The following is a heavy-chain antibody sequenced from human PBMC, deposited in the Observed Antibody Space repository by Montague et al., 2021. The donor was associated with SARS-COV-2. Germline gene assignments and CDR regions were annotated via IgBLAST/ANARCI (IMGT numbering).Heavy chain of an antibody. CDR3: AKATTIFLLWLEDSLPDL. D-gene: IGHD3-10*01. V-gene: IGHV3-30*18. CDR2: ISYEGSKK. Sequence: SLRLSCAASGFGFNNYGMHWVRQAPGKGLEWVAFISYEGSKKYFAESVKGRFAISRDSFKNTLYLQMNGLTAEDTAVYYCAKATTIFLLWLEDSLPDLWGQGTLVTVSS. CDR1: GFGFNNYG. J-gene: IGHJ4*02.